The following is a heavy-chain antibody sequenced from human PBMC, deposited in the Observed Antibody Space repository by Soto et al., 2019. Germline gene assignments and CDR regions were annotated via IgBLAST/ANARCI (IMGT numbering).Heavy chain of an antibody. CDR2: ISAYNGNT. CDR3: ARLWLETLLVTTYYYYVMDV. V-gene: IGHV1-18*01. J-gene: IGHJ6*02. CDR1: GYTFTSYG. Sequence: VASVKVSCKASGYTFTSYGISWVRQAPGQGLEWMGWISAYNGNTNYAQKLQGRVTMTTDTSTSTAYMELRSLRSDDTAVYYCARLWLETLLVTTYYYYVMDVWGQGTTVTVSS. D-gene: IGHD3-10*01.